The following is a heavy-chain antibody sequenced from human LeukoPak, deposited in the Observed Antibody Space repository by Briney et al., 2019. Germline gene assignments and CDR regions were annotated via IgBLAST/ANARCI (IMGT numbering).Heavy chain of an antibody. Sequence: PGGSLTLSCAASGFTFSTYPMHWVRQASGKGLEWVAVISYDGFNKFYADSVKGRFTISRDDSKNTLFLQMNSLRAEDTAVYHCARPREAGSSSGWYFDNWGQGTLDAVSS. CDR3: ARPREAGSSSGWYFDN. J-gene: IGHJ4*02. V-gene: IGHV3-30-3*01. D-gene: IGHD6-19*01. CDR2: ISYDGFNK. CDR1: GFTFSTYP.